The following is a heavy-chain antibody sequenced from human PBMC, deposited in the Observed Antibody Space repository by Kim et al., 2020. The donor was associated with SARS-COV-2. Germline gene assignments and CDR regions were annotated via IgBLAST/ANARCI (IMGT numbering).Heavy chain of an antibody. V-gene: IGHV3-23*01. CDR2: ISGSGGST. CDR3: AKGDYDYVWGSYRSDAFDI. Sequence: GGSLRLSCAASGFTFSSYAMSWVRQAPGKGLEWVSAISGSGGSTYYADSVKGRFTISRDNSKNTLYLQMNSLRAEDTAVYYCAKGDYDYVWGSYRSDAFDIWGQGTMVTVSS. CDR1: GFTFSSYA. D-gene: IGHD3-16*02. J-gene: IGHJ3*02.